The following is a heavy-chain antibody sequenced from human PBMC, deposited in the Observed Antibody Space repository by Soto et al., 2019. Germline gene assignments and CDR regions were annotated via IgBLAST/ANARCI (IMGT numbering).Heavy chain of an antibody. V-gene: IGHV3-30*18. J-gene: IGHJ4*02. CDR2: ISYDGSNK. Sequence: QVQLVESGGGVVQPGRSLRLSCAASGFTFSSYGMHWVRQAPGKGLEWVAVISYDGSNKYYADSVKGRFTISRDNSKNTLYLQMNSLRAEDTAVYYSAKSEWAAAGTKWTLVDYWGQGTLVTVSS. CDR3: AKSEWAAAGTKWTLVDY. D-gene: IGHD6-13*01. CDR1: GFTFSSYG.